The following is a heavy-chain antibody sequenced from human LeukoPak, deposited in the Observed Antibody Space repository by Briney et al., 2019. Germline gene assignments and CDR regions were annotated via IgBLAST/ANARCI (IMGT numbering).Heavy chain of an antibody. CDR2: ISGYNGNT. J-gene: IGHJ2*01. D-gene: IGHD2-21*02. CDR1: GYTFISYG. Sequence: VASVKVSCKASGYTFISYGISWVRQAPGPGLEWMGWISGYNGNTNYVQNLQGRVTMTTDTSTSTAYMELRSLRSDDTAVYYCARGLGVVTAQSEQPKPRYFDLWGRGTQVTVSS. CDR3: ARGLGVVTAQSEQPKPRYFDL. V-gene: IGHV1-18*01.